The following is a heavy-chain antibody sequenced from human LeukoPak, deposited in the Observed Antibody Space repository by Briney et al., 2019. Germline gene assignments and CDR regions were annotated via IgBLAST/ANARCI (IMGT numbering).Heavy chain of an antibody. CDR2: ISSSGST. Sequence: PSETLSLTCTVSGDSISSGDYYWSWIRQPAGKGLEWIGRISSSGSTNYNPSLKSRLTISRDTSKNQFSLNLSSVTAADTAVYYCARERHGHPFDSWGQGTLVTVSS. J-gene: IGHJ4*02. V-gene: IGHV4-61*02. CDR1: GDSISSGDYY. CDR3: ARERHGHPFDS.